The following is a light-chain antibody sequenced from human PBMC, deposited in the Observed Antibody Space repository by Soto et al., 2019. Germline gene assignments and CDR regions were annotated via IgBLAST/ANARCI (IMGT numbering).Light chain of an antibody. CDR2: GAS. CDR1: QSVSSN. Sequence: EIVMTQSPAILSVSPGERATLSCRASQSVSSNLAWYQQKPGQAPRLLIYGASTGATGIPARFSGSGSGTEFTLTISSLQSEDFAVYYYQQYNNWPRTFGQGTKVEIK. J-gene: IGKJ1*01. CDR3: QQYNNWPRT. V-gene: IGKV3-15*01.